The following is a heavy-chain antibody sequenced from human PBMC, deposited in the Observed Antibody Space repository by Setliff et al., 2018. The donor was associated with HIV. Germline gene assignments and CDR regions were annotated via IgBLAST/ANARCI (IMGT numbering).Heavy chain of an antibody. CDR1: EFTVSSNY. J-gene: IGHJ6*03. V-gene: IGHV3-66*02. CDR3: ARLAYYDFWNGYSYYMDV. D-gene: IGHD3-3*01. Sequence: LSLSCAASEFTVSSNYMSWVRQAPGKGLEWVSVIYSGGSTYYTDSVKGRFTISRDNSKNTLYLQMNSLRAKDTAVYYCARLAYYDFWNGYSYYMDVWGKGTTVTVS. CDR2: IYSGGST.